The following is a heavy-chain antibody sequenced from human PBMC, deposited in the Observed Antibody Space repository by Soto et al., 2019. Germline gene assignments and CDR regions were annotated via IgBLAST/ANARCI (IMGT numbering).Heavy chain of an antibody. D-gene: IGHD5-12*01. Sequence: EVQLVESGGVSVQPGGSLRLSCAASGFSLSNYWMHWVRQAPGKGLVWVSRINIDGSTTTYADSVKGRFTISRDNAKSTLYLQMNSLRDEDTAVYYCVRIRRGDGYTFGYWGQGPLVTVSS. J-gene: IGHJ4*02. V-gene: IGHV3-74*01. CDR1: GFSLSNYW. CDR3: VRIRRGDGYTFGY. CDR2: INIDGSTT.